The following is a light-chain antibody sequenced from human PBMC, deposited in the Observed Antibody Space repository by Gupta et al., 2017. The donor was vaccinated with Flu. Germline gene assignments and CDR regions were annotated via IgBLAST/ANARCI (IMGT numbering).Light chain of an antibody. CDR1: QSVSTSY. CDR3: QQYGSSPYT. CDR2: GTF. V-gene: IGKV3-20*01. Sequence: EIVLTQSPGTLSLSTGERATLPCRASQSVSTSYLAWYQQKPGQAPRLLLYGTFNRAPGVPDRCMGGGSGTDFTLTISRLEPEDFAVYSCQQYGSSPYTFGQGTKLEI. J-gene: IGKJ2*01.